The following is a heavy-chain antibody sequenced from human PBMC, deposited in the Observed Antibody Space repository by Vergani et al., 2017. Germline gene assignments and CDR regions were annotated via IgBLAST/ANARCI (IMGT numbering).Heavy chain of an antibody. Sequence: QVQLHESGPGLVKASETLSLTCTVSGGSIRSTFYYWGWIRQPPGKGLEWIGTIYYSGSTYYNPSLKSRVTISVDTSKKQFSLKLNSVTAADTAVYYCVRRTFYYGSGSSSWFYPWGQGVLVTVSS. CDR3: VRRTFYYGSGSSSWFYP. D-gene: IGHD3-10*01. CDR1: GGSIRSTFYY. CDR2: IYYSGST. J-gene: IGHJ5*02. V-gene: IGHV4-39*01.